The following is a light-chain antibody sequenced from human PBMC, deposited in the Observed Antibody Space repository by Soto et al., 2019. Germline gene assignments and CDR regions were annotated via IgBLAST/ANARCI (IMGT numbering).Light chain of an antibody. CDR2: AAS. V-gene: IGKV1-8*01. CDR3: QQYNTPRT. J-gene: IGKJ1*01. CDR1: QGISSY. Sequence: AIRMTQSPSSFSASTGDRVTITCRASQGISSYLAWYQQKPGKAPKILIYAASTLQSGVPSRFSGSGSGTEFTLTISSLQPDDFATYYCQQYNTPRTFGQGTKVDI.